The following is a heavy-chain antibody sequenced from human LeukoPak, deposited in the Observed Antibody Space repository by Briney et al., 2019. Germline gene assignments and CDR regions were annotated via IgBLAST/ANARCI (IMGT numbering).Heavy chain of an antibody. CDR3: ARDLTKRWRPDGRTGDDWFDP. D-gene: IGHD5-24*01. V-gene: IGHV1-69*13. Sequence: SVKVSCKASGGTFSSYAISWVRQAPGQGLEWMGGIIPIFGTANYAQKFQGRVTITADESTSTAYMELSSLRSEDTAVYYCARDLTKRWRPDGRTGDDWFDPWGQGTLVTVSS. CDR1: GGTFSSYA. J-gene: IGHJ5*02. CDR2: IIPIFGTA.